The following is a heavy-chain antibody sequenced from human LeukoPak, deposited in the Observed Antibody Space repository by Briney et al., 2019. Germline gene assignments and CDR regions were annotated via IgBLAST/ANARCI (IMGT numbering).Heavy chain of an antibody. J-gene: IGHJ6*02. D-gene: IGHD4-4*01. CDR2: MNPNSDNT. CDR1: GYTFTSYD. V-gene: IGHV1-8*01. CDR3: ARGPRTTTGALRYGMDV. Sequence: ASVKVSCKASGYTFTSYDINWVRQAPGQGLEWMGWMNPNSDNTGYAQKFQGRVTMTRSTSISTAYMELSSLRSGDTAVYYCARGPRTTTGALRYGMDVWGQGTTVTIFS.